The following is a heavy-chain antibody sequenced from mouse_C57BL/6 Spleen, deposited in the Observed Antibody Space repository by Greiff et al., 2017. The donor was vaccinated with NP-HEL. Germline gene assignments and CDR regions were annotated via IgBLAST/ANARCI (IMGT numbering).Heavy chain of an antibody. CDR2: INPYNGGT. V-gene: IGHV1-19*01. D-gene: IGHD2-2*01. J-gene: IGHJ2*01. CDR3: AREAVWLRRYFDY. Sequence: EVQLQQSGPVLVKPGASVKMSCKASGYTFTDYYMNWVKQSHGKSLEWIGVINPYNGGTSYNQKFKGKATLTVDKSSSTAYMELNSLTSEDSAVYYCAREAVWLRRYFDYWGQGTTLTVSS. CDR1: GYTFTDYY.